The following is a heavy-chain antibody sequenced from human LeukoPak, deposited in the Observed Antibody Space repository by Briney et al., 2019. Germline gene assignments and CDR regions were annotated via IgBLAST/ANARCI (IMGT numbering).Heavy chain of an antibody. J-gene: IGHJ4*02. D-gene: IGHD1-1*01. CDR3: ARIKTGTHFVY. V-gene: IGHV4-59*01. CDR1: AGSISRYC. CDR2: IYSSVST. Sequence: SETLSLTCPVSAGSISRYCSSWIRQPPGKGLEWIGYIYSSVSTNYNPSLKSRVTISVDPSKNQFSLKLSSVSAADTAVYYCARIKTGTHFVYWGQGSLVTVSS.